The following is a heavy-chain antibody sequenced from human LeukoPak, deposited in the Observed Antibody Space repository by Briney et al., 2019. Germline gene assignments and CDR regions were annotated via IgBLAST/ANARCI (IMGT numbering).Heavy chain of an antibody. CDR1: GFAFSDYD. J-gene: IGHJ4*01. CDR2: IRYDGSTL. Sequence: PGGSLRLSCSASGFAFSDYDMNWIRQAPGKGLEWLSHIRYDGSTLYSAASVRGRFTISRNNSKNSLFLQMNRLRVEDTAVYYCAREGRGYYGDFDYWGHGTLVTVSS. CDR3: AREGRGYYGDFDY. V-gene: IGHV3-11*01. D-gene: IGHD3-3*01.